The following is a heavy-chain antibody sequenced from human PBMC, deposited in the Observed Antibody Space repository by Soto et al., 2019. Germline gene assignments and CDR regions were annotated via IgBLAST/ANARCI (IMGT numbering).Heavy chain of an antibody. CDR2: VVSSGPSK. CDR3: AIPRLYDSIDYQSEGFVI. Sequence: AEVSRRLSCAASAFTFNSYTMNWARQSPGKGLEWVSGVVSSGPSKHSADSVEGRVMVAIENSNNTRFLQKISLRSEDTALSYCAIPRLYDSIDYQSEGFVIWGQGTMVTVSS. V-gene: IGHV3-23*01. CDR1: AFTFNSYT. J-gene: IGHJ3*02. D-gene: IGHD3-22*01.